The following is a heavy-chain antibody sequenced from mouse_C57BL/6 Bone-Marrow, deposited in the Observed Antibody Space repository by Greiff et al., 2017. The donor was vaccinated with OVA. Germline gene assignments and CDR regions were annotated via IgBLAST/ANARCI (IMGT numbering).Heavy chain of an antibody. Sequence: QVHVKQSGAELVRPGASVTLSCKASGYTFTDYEMHWVKQTPVHGLEWIGAIDPETGGTAYNQKFKGKAILTADKSSSTAYMELRSLTSEDSAVYYCTRERPHTFDYWGQGTTLTVSS. CDR1: GYTFTDYE. CDR2: IDPETGGT. V-gene: IGHV1-15*01. CDR3: TRERPHTFDY. J-gene: IGHJ2*01.